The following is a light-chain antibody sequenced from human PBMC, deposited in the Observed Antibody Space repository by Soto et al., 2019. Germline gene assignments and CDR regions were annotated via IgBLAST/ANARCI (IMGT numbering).Light chain of an antibody. CDR3: QQYGNSPWT. V-gene: IGKV3-15*01. CDR1: QSVSSN. CDR2: GAS. J-gene: IGKJ1*01. Sequence: EIVMTQYPATLSVSPGERATLSCRASQSVSSNLAWYQQKPGQAPRLLIYGASTRTTDIPGRFSGSGSGTDFTLTISSLQSEDFAVYYCQQYGNSPWTFGQGTKVDIK.